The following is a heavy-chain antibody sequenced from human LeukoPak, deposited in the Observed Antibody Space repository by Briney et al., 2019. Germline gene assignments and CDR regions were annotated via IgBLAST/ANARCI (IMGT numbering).Heavy chain of an antibody. J-gene: IGHJ4*02. V-gene: IGHV4-30-2*01. CDR2: IYHSGST. CDR3: ARSQTLKYYDFWSGYETPFDY. CDR1: GGSISSGGYS. Sequence: SQTLSLTCAVSGGSISSGGYSWSWIRQPPGKGLEWIGYIYHSGSTYYNPSLKSRVTISVDTSKNQFSLKLSSVTAADTAVYYCARSQTLKYYDFWSGYETPFDYWGQGTLVTVSS. D-gene: IGHD3-3*01.